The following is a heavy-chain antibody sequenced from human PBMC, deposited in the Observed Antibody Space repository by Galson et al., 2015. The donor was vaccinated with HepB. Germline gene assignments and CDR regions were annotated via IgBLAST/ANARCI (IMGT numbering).Heavy chain of an antibody. CDR2: ISYDGSST. Sequence: YPRLSCSASGFTFSSYGMHWVRQPPGKGLGWGAVISYDGSSTYYEDSVKGRFTISRDNSKNTLYLHMNSLTAEDTTVYSCAKEWASGIGCFQHWGQGTLVTVSS. D-gene: IGHD6-13*01. CDR3: AKEWASGIGCFQH. J-gene: IGHJ1*01. V-gene: IGHV3-30*18. CDR1: GFTFSSYG.